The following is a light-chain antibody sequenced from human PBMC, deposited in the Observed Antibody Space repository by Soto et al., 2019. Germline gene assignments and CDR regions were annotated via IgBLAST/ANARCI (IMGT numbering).Light chain of an antibody. Sequence: EIVMTQSPATLSVSPGERATLSCRASQSVSRNLAWYQQKPGQAPRLLIYGASTRATGIPARFSGSGSGTEFTLTISSLQSEDFAVYYCQQYNNWPWTFGQVTKVEIK. J-gene: IGKJ1*01. CDR3: QQYNNWPWT. V-gene: IGKV3-15*01. CDR1: QSVSRN. CDR2: GAS.